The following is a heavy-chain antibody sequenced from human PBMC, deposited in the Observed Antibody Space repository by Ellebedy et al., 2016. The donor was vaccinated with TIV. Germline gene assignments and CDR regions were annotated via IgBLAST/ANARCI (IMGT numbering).Heavy chain of an antibody. CDR3: ARDQSGYYSY. Sequence: GESLKISCAASGFTFSNCWMHWVRQVPGRGLVWVSRVNNDGTTTNYADSVKGRFTISRDNAKNTVYLQMNSLRAEDTAVYYCARDQSGYYSYWGQGTLVAVSS. V-gene: IGHV3-74*01. J-gene: IGHJ4*02. CDR1: GFTFSNCW. D-gene: IGHD3-3*01. CDR2: VNNDGTTT.